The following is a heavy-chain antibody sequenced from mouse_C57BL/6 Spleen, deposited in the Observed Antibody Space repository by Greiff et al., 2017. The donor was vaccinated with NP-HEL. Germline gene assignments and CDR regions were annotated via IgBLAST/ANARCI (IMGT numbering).Heavy chain of an antibody. CDR1: GFTFSDFY. J-gene: IGHJ1*03. CDR3: AREGYDWYFDV. V-gene: IGHV7-1*01. Sequence: EVKVVESGGGLVQSGRSLRLSCATSGFTFSDFYMEWVRQAPGKGLEWIAASRNKANDYTTEYSASVKGRFIVSRDTSQSILYLQMNALRAEDTAIYYCAREGYDWYFDVWGTGTTVTVSS. CDR2: SRNKANDYTT.